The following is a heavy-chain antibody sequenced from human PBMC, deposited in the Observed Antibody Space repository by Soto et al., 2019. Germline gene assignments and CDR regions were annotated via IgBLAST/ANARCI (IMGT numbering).Heavy chain of an antibody. Sequence: GGSLILSCAASGFTFSSYAMSWVRQAPGKGLEWVSAISGSMNYADSVKGRFTISRDNSKNSLYLQMNSLRVEDTALYYCAKDLYRGSDDPLGVYHIWGQGTMVTVSS. CDR3: AKDLYRGSDDPLGVYHI. D-gene: IGHD5-12*01. V-gene: IGHV3-23*01. CDR2: ISGSM. J-gene: IGHJ3*02. CDR1: GFTFSSYA.